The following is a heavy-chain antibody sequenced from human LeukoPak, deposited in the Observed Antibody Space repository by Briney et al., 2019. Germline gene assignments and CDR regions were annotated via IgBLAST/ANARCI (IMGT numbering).Heavy chain of an antibody. V-gene: IGHV4-61*02. Sequence: SETLSLTCTVSGGSISSGSYYWSWIRQPAGKGLEWIGRIYTSGNTNYNPSLKSRVTISVDTSKNQFSLKLSSVTAADTAVYYCAREASYPSSGWRNHFGYWGQGTLVTVSS. J-gene: IGHJ4*02. CDR2: IYTSGNT. D-gene: IGHD6-19*01. CDR3: AREASYPSSGWRNHFGY. CDR1: GGSISSGSYY.